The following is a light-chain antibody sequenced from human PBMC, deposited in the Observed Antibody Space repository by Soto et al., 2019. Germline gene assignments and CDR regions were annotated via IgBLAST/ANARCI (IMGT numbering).Light chain of an antibody. J-gene: IGKJ1*01. CDR3: QQYNNWPRT. CDR2: GAS. Sequence: IVMTQSPATLSVSPGDRVTLSCRASQSVSSNLAWYQQKPGQAPRLLISGASTRATDIPARFSGSGSGTEFTLTISSLQYEDFAVYYCQQYNNWPRTFGQGTKVEIK. CDR1: QSVSSN. V-gene: IGKV3-15*01.